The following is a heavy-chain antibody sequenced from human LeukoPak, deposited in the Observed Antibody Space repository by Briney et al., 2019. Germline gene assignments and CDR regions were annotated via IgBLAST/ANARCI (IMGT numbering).Heavy chain of an antibody. V-gene: IGHV4-34*01. CDR1: GGSFSGYY. Sequence: SETLSLTCAVYGGSFSGYYWSWIRQPPGKGLEWIGEINHSGSTNYNPSLKSRVTISVDTSKNQFSLKLSSVTAADTAVYYCAGTYYYDSSGYYNFYFDYWGQGTLVTVSS. D-gene: IGHD3-22*01. CDR2: INHSGST. CDR3: AGTYYYDSSGYYNFYFDY. J-gene: IGHJ4*02.